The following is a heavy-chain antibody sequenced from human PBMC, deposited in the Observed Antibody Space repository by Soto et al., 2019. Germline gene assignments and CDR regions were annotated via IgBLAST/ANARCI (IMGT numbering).Heavy chain of an antibody. J-gene: IGHJ4*02. D-gene: IGHD1-26*01. CDR2: TYYRSKWKY. CDR3: ARDLPEFNSGLDH. Sequence: PSQTLSLTCAISGDSVSNNGATWNWVRQSPSRGLEWLGRTYYRSKWKYDYAISVKSRISINPDTSKNQFSLQLNSVTPEDTAVYYCARDLPEFNSGLDHWGQGTVVTVSS. CDR1: GDSVSNNGAT. V-gene: IGHV6-1*01.